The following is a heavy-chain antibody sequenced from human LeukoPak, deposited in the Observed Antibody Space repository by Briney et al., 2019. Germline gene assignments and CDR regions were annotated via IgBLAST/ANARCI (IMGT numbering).Heavy chain of an antibody. Sequence: SETLSLTCAVSGGSISSSNWWSWVRQPPGKGLEWIGGIYHSGSTNYNPSLKSRVTISVDKSKNQFSLKLSSVTAADTAVYYCARTTMVRGGNFDYWGQGTLVTVSS. CDR1: GGSISSSNW. V-gene: IGHV4-4*02. CDR3: ARTTMVRGGNFDY. CDR2: IYHSGST. J-gene: IGHJ4*02. D-gene: IGHD3-10*01.